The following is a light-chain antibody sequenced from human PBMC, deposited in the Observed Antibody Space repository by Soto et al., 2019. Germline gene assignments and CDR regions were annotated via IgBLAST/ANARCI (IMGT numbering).Light chain of an antibody. CDR2: GAS. J-gene: IGKJ1*01. V-gene: IGKV3-20*01. CDR3: QQYGGLPRT. CDR1: QSVSSNY. Sequence: EIVLTQSPGTVSLSPGERATLSCRASQSVSSNYLAWYQQKPGQAPRLLIYGASSRATGIPDRFSGSGSGTDFTLTISRLAPEDFAVYYCQQYGGLPRTFGQGTKVEIK.